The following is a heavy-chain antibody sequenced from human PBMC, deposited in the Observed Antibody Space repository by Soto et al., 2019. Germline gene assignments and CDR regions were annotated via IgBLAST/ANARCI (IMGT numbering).Heavy chain of an antibody. V-gene: IGHV1-18*01. CDR2: ISAYNGNT. D-gene: IGHD2-15*01. CDR1: GYTFTSYG. Sequence: QVQLVQSGAEVKKPGASVKVSCKASGYTFTSYGISWVRQAPGQGLEWMGWISAYNGNTNYAQKLQGRVTMTTDTSTSTAYMELRSLRSDDTAVHYCARQDIVVVVAATGNYYYYGMDVWGQGTTVTVSS. J-gene: IGHJ6*02. CDR3: ARQDIVVVVAATGNYYYYGMDV.